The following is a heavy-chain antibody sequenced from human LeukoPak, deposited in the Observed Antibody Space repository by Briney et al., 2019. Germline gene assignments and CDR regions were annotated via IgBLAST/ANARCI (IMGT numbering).Heavy chain of an antibody. Sequence: GGSLRLSCAASGLTFRSYAMSGVRHAPGKGLVWVSTISACGGHTYYGDSVKGRFTLSRESPENTLYLQVHTLRAEDTAVFHCSKDGRGTCMDVWGKGTTVTVSS. CDR3: SKDGRGTCMDV. D-gene: IGHD1-1*01. CDR2: ISACGGHT. J-gene: IGHJ6*03. V-gene: IGHV3-23*01. CDR1: GLTFRSYA.